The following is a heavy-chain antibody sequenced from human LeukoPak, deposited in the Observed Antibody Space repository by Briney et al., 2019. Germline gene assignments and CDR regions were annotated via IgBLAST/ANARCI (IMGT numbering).Heavy chain of an antibody. CDR3: ARDQGIYNRRIIDS. D-gene: IGHD5-12*01. J-gene: IGHJ4*02. Sequence: GASLKVSCKASGYTFSSYGISWVRQAPGQGLEWMGWISTYPDNTNFAQEFQGRVTMTTDTSTSTASMELRSLRSDDTAVYYCARDQGIYNRRIIDSWGQGTLVSVSA. CDR1: GYTFSSYG. V-gene: IGHV1-18*01. CDR2: ISTYPDNT.